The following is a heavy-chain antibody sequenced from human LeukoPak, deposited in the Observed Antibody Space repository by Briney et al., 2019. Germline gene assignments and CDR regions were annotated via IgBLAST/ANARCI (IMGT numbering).Heavy chain of an antibody. J-gene: IGHJ4*02. Sequence: RSGGSLRLSCAASGFTFDDYGMSWVRQAPGKGLEWVSGINWNGGSTGYADSVKGRFTISRDNAKNSLYLQMNSLRAEDTALYYCARTHQYSSSWYVYYFDYWGQGTLVSVSS. V-gene: IGHV3-20*04. D-gene: IGHD6-13*01. CDR1: GFTFDDYG. CDR3: ARTHQYSSSWYVYYFDY. CDR2: INWNGGST.